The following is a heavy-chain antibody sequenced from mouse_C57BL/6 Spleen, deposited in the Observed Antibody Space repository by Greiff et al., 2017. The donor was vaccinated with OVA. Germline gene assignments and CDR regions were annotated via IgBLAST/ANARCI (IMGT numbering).Heavy chain of an antibody. Sequence: EVKVVESEGGLVQPGSSMKLSCTASGFTFSDYYMAWVRQVPEKGLEWVANINYDGSSTYYLDSLKSRFIISRDNAKNILYLQMSSLKSEDTATYYCARDHWYFDVWGTGTTVTVSS. CDR1: GFTFSDYY. V-gene: IGHV5-16*01. J-gene: IGHJ1*03. CDR2: INYDGSST. CDR3: ARDHWYFDV.